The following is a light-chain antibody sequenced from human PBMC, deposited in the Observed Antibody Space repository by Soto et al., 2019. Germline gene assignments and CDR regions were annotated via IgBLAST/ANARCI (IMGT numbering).Light chain of an antibody. V-gene: IGLV2-14*01. J-gene: IGLJ1*01. CDR2: DVS. CDR3: SSYTSSSTKV. Sequence: ALTQPASVSGSPGQSITISCTGTSSDVGGYNYVSWYQQHPGKAPKLMIYDVSNRPSGVSNRFSGSKSGNTASLTISGLQAEDEADYYCSSYTSSSTKVFGTGTKVTVL. CDR1: SSDVGGYNY.